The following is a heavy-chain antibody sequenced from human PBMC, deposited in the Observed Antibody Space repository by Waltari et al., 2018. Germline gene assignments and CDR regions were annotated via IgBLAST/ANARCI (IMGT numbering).Heavy chain of an antibody. J-gene: IGHJ6*03. V-gene: IGHV4-59*01. CDR2: IYYSGST. CDR3: AREGEGGSYYGYYYYYMDV. CDR1: GGSISSYY. D-gene: IGHD1-26*01. Sequence: QVQLQESGPGLVKPSETLSLTCTVSGGSISSYYWSWIRQPPGKGLEWIGYIYYSGSTNYNPSLKSRVTISVDTSKNQFSLKLSSVTAADTAVYYCAREGEGGSYYGYYYYYMDVWGQGTTVTVSS.